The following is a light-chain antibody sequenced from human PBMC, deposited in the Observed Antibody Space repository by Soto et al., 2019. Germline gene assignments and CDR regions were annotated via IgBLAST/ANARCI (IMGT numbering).Light chain of an antibody. J-gene: IGKJ5*01. V-gene: IGKV3-11*01. Sequence: EIVLTQSPATLSLSPGERATLSCRASQSVSSYLAWYQQKPGQAPRLLIYGASTRATGIPARFSGSESGTDFTLTISSLEPEDFAVYYCQQRNNWPRSITFGQGTRLEIK. CDR1: QSVSSY. CDR3: QQRNNWPRSIT. CDR2: GAS.